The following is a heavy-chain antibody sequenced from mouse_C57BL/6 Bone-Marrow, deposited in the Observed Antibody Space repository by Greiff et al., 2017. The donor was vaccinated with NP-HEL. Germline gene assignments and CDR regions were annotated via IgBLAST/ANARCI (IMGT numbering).Heavy chain of an antibody. CDR3: ARTPYGDGRGYYFDY. CDR2: IWSGGST. J-gene: IGHJ2*01. D-gene: IGHD2-3*01. V-gene: IGHV2-2*01. Sequence: VKVVESGPGLVQPSQSLSITCTVSGFSLTSYGVHWVRQSPGKGLEWLGVIWSGGSTDYNAAFISRLSISKDNSKSQVFFKMNSLQADDTAIYYCARTPYGDGRGYYFDYWGQGTTLTVSS. CDR1: GFSLTSYG.